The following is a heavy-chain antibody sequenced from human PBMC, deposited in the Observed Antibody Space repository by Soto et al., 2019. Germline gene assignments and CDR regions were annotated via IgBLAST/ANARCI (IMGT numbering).Heavy chain of an antibody. CDR2: INPNSGGT. V-gene: IGHV1-2*04. D-gene: IGHD6-19*01. J-gene: IGHJ6*02. Sequence: GASVKVSCKASGYTFTGYYMHWVRQAPGQGLEWMGWINPNSGGTNYAQKFQGWVTMTRDTSISTAYMELSRLRSDDTAVYYCARDLGRIAVARPVGSGMDVWGQGTTVTASS. CDR1: GYTFTGYY. CDR3: ARDLGRIAVARPVGSGMDV.